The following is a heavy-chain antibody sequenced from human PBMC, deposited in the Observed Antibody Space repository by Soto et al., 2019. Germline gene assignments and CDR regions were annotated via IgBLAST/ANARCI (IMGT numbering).Heavy chain of an antibody. D-gene: IGHD6-19*01. J-gene: IGHJ6*02. CDR3: ARELIAVAGQYYYYGMDV. CDR2: ISSSGSTI. Sequence: GGSLRLSCAASGFTFSSYEMNWVREAPGKGLECVSYISSSGSTIYYADSVKGRFTISRDNAKNSLYLQMNSLRSEDTAVYYCARELIAVAGQYYYYGMDVWAQATTVTVSS. CDR1: GFTFSSYE. V-gene: IGHV3-48*03.